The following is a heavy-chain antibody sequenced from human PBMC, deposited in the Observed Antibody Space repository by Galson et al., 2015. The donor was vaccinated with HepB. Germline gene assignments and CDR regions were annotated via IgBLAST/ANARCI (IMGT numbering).Heavy chain of an antibody. V-gene: IGHV3-33*08. CDR2: IGYDGESK. CDR3: ARTTPSGGSGRKPGYALDI. Sequence: SLRLSCAASGFTFSNHGMHWVRQAPGKGLEWLAVIGYDGESKSYADSVKGRFPISRDNSRNTVYLQMDSLRAEDTANYYCARTTPSGGSGRKPGYALDIWGQGTVVTVSS. CDR1: GFTFSNHG. J-gene: IGHJ3*02. D-gene: IGHD2-15*01.